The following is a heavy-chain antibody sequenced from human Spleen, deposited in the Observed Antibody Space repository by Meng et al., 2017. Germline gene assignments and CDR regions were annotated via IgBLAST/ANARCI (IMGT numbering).Heavy chain of an antibody. CDR3: TRGLAAEEALSSHYFDY. CDR1: GFTFSDYA. V-gene: IGHV3-49*03. CDR2: IRSTAYAGTT. D-gene: IGHD2-2*01. J-gene: IGHJ4*02. Sequence: GGSLRLSCTTSGFTFSDYAMNWFRQAPGKGLEWVGFIRSTAYAGTTEYAASVKGRFTISRDDSKSIAYLHMNSLKTEDTAVYYCTRGLAAEEALSSHYFDYWGQGTLVTVSS.